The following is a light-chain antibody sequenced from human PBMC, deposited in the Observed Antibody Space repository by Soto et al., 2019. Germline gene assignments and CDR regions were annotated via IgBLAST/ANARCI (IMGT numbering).Light chain of an antibody. CDR2: GAS. CDR3: QQYDVWPALT. J-gene: IGKJ4*01. V-gene: IGKV3-15*01. Sequence: EKALTQSPVTLSLSPGERATLSCRASQSVSSNLAWYQQRPGQAPRLLIYGASTRASGVPDRFSGSGSGTEFILNISSLQSEDSAVYYCQQYDVWPALTFGGGTKVDIQ. CDR1: QSVSSN.